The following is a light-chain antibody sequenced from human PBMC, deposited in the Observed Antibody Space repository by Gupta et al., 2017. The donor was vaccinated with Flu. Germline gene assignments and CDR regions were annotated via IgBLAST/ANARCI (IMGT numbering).Light chain of an antibody. Sequence: EIELTQSPATLSLSPGERATLSCRASQSVSTYLAWYQKKPGQAPRLLIYDASNRATGIPARFCGSGCGKNLSLTISSREQEDFAGYYCQKRSNCPPFTFGQGTTLDIK. V-gene: IGKV3-11*01. CDR3: QKRSNCPPFT. CDR1: QSVSTY. CDR2: DAS. J-gene: IGKJ2*01.